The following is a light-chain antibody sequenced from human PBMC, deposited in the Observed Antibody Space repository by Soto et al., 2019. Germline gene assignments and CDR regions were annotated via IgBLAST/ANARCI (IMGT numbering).Light chain of an antibody. CDR3: QHYYGDPYT. V-gene: IGKV1-8*01. J-gene: IGKJ2*01. CDR2: ATS. CDR1: QGIGSY. Sequence: AIRMPQSPSSLSASIGDRVTITCRASQGIGSYLAWYHKKPGKAPKLLIYATSTLNSGVPPRFSGSGSGTDFNLTINCLQAEDFATYFCQHYYGDPYTFGQGTKLDI.